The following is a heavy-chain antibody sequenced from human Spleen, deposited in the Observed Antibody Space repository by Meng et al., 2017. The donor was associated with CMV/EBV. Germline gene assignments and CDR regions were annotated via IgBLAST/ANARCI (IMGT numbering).Heavy chain of an antibody. D-gene: IGHD6-19*01. CDR2: IIPILGIA. V-gene: IGHV1-69*04. CDR1: GGTFSSYA. Sequence: SVKVSCKASGGTFSSYAISWVRQAPGQGLEWMGRIIPILGIADYAQKFQGRVKITADRATSTGYMELSSLRSEDTAVYYCARVKRAGSLHSPGPFDNWGQGTLVTVSS. CDR3: ARVKRAGSLHSPGPFDN. J-gene: IGHJ4*02.